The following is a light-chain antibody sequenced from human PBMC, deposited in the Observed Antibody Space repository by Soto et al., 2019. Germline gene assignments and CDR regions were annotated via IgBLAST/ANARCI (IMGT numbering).Light chain of an antibody. CDR1: SSDIGAYNY. CDR2: EVT. J-gene: IGLJ1*01. CDR3: SSYSSTSTLYV. Sequence: QSALTQPASVSGSPGQSITISCIGTSSDIGAYNYVSWYQQHPGKVPKLMIYEVTNRPPGLSNRFSGSKSGNTASLTISGLQAEDEAEYFCSSYSSTSTLYVFGTGTKLTVL. V-gene: IGLV2-14*01.